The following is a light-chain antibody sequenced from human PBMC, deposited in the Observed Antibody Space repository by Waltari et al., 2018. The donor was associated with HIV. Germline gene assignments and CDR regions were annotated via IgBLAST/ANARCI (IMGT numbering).Light chain of an antibody. CDR3: SSYADSDTPVV. CDR1: SSDVGAYNY. V-gene: IGLV2-8*01. J-gene: IGLJ2*01. CDR2: DVT. Sequence: QSALAQPPSASGSAGQSDTISCTGTSSDVGAYNYGSWYQQHPGKSPKLIIYDVTKRPSGVPDRFSGSKSGNTASLSVSGLQGEDEADYYCSSYADSDTPVVFGGGTKLTVL.